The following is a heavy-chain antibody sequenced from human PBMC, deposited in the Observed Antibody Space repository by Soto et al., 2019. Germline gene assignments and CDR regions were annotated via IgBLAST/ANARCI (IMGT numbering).Heavy chain of an antibody. D-gene: IGHD4-17*01. Sequence: SETLSLTCTVSGGSISSGDYYWTWIRQLPGKGLEWIGYIYYTGTTNYNPSLKSRVTISVDTSKSHFSLKLRSVTVADTAVYYCARLMDVTMYFDYWGQGTLVTVSS. CDR1: GGSISSGDYY. V-gene: IGHV4-61*08. CDR3: ARLMDVTMYFDY. J-gene: IGHJ4*02. CDR2: IYYTGTT.